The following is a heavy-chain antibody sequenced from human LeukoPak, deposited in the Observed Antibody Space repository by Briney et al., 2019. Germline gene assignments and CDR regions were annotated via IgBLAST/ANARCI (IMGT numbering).Heavy chain of an antibody. CDR2: ISGSGDYT. J-gene: IGHJ4*02. Sequence: TGGSLRLSCAASGFTFSSYAMSWVRQAPGRGLEWVSTISGSGDYTFYADSVKGRFTISRDNSKNTLNLQMNSLRADDTAVYYCAKRGIAPAASFDYWGQGTLVTVSS. CDR1: GFTFSSYA. V-gene: IGHV3-23*01. CDR3: AKRGIAPAASFDY. D-gene: IGHD2-2*01.